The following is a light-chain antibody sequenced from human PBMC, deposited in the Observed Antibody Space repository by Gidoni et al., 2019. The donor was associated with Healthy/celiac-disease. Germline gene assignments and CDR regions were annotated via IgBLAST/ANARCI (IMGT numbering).Light chain of an antibody. Sequence: QSALTQPASVSRSPRQSITISCTGTSSDVGRYNLVSWYQQHPGKAPKLMIYEVSKRPSGVSTRFSGSKSGNTASLTISGLQAEDEADYYCCSYAGSSTFVFGTGTKVTVL. CDR1: SSDVGRYNL. CDR3: CSYAGSSTFV. J-gene: IGLJ1*01. CDR2: EVS. V-gene: IGLV2-23*02.